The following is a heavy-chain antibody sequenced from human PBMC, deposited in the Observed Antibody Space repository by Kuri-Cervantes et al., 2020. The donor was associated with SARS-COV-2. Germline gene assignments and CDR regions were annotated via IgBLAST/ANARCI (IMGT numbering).Heavy chain of an antibody. D-gene: IGHD3-3*01. CDR1: GFTFSNAW. CDR3: ARDWGAIFGVATQFDY. J-gene: IGHJ4*02. CDR2: IRGSGGST. Sequence: GGSLRLSCAASGFTFSNAWMSWVRQAPGKGLEWVSAIRGSGGSTYYADSVKGRFTISRDNSKNTLYLQMNSLRAEDTAVYYCARDWGAIFGVATQFDYWGQGTLVTVSS. V-gene: IGHV3-23*01.